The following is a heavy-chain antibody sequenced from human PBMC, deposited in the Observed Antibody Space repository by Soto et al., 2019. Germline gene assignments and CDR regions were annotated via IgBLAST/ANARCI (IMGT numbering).Heavy chain of an antibody. D-gene: IGHD1-7*01. CDR3: ARVKGITGTTVDY. V-gene: IGHV4-38-2*02. Sequence: LSLTCTVSGYSISSGSYWGWIRQPPGKGPEWIASIYHSGSTNYNPSLKSRVTISVDTSKNQFSLKLSSVTAADTAVYYCARVKGITGTTVDYWGQGTLVTVSS. J-gene: IGHJ4*02. CDR2: IYHSGST. CDR1: GYSISSGSY.